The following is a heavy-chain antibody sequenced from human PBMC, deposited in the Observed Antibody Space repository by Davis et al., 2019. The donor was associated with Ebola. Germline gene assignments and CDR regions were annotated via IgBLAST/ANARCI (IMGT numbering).Heavy chain of an antibody. D-gene: IGHD1-26*01. Sequence: GESLKIPCAASGFTFSIFTMNWVRQAPGKGLEWVSSISSGSTYIHYADSLEGRFTISRVNDKNSLYLQMNRLTAEETAVYYCAIEVGRAMFDPCGQGTLVTVSS. CDR2: ISSGSTYI. CDR3: AIEVGRAMFDP. V-gene: IGHV3-21*01. J-gene: IGHJ5*02. CDR1: GFTFSIFT.